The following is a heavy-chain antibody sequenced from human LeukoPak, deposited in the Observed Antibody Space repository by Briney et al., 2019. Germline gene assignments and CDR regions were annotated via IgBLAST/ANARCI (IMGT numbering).Heavy chain of an antibody. J-gene: IGHJ4*02. V-gene: IGHV3-30-3*01. CDR1: GFTFSSYA. D-gene: IGHD1-1*01. CDR3: ARDGHHDDGDY. Sequence: GGSLRLSCAASGFTFSSYAMHWVRQAPGKGVEWVAVISYDGSHKYYADSVKGRFTISRDNSKNTLYLQMNSLRAEDTAVYYCARDGHHDDGDYWGQGTLVTVSS. CDR2: ISYDGSHK.